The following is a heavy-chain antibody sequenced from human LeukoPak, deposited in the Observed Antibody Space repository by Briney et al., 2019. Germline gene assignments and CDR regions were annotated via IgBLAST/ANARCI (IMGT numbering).Heavy chain of an antibody. D-gene: IGHD3-16*01. V-gene: IGHV3-23*01. CDR2: ISGSGETT. CDR3: AKWSVWGNYYLDY. Sequence: GGSLRLSCAASGFTFSNFAMTWVRQAPGRGLEWLSSISGSGETTYYADSVKGRFIISRDKSKNILYLQMNSLRAEDTAVYYCAKWSVWGNYYLDYWGQGTLVTVSS. CDR1: GFTFSNFA. J-gene: IGHJ4*02.